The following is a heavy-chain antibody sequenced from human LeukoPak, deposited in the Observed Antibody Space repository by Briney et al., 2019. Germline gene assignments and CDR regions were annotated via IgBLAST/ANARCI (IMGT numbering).Heavy chain of an antibody. CDR3: ARDGAVGRPIDP. V-gene: IGHV3-33*01. J-gene: IGHJ5*02. Sequence: GGSLRLSCEGSGFTFRTYGMYWVRQAPGKGLEWVAVIWFDGSKKYYADSVKGRFTISRDDSKNTLYLYMNSLRADDTAVYYCARDGAVGRPIDPWGQGTLVTVSS. CDR2: IWFDGSKK. D-gene: IGHD3-10*01. CDR1: GFTFRTYG.